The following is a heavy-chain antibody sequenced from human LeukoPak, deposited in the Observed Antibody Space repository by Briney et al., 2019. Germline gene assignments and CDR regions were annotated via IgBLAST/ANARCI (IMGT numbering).Heavy chain of an antibody. D-gene: IGHD2-15*01. V-gene: IGHV4-4*07. CDR1: GGSINSYY. CDR2: IYTSGSTP. CDR3: ARGGCSGGSCYSVPSGFDY. J-gene: IGHJ4*02. Sequence: SETLSLTCTVSGGSINSYYWSWIRQSAGKGLEWIGRIYTSGSTPDYSPSLKSRVTMSIDTSKNQFSLKLSSVTAADTAVYYCARGGCSGGSCYSVPSGFDYWGQGTLVTVSS.